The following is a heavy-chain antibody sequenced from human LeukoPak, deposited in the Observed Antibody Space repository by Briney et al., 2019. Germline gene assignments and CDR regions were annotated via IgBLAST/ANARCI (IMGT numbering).Heavy chain of an antibody. J-gene: IGHJ4*02. Sequence: GGSLRLSFAASGFTFSSYAMSWVRQAPGKGLEWVSAISGSGSSTYYADSVKGRFTISRDNSKNTLYLQMNSLRAEDTAVYYCATQYYDSSGYLDYWGQGSLVTVSS. CDR1: GFTFSSYA. CDR2: ISGSGSST. CDR3: ATQYYDSSGYLDY. D-gene: IGHD3-22*01. V-gene: IGHV3-23*01.